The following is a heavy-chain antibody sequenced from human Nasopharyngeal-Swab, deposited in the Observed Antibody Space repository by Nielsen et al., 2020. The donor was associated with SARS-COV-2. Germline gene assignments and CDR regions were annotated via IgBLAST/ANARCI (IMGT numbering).Heavy chain of an antibody. V-gene: IGHV3-49*02. D-gene: IGHD1-26*01. Sequence: WIRQPPGKGLEWAGFIRSKAYGGTTEYAASVKGRFTISRDDSKSIAYLQMNSLKTEDTAVYYCTRVGLRYPYSGSFYFDYWGQGTLVTVSS. CDR3: TRVGLRYPYSGSFYFDY. CDR2: IRSKAYGGTT. J-gene: IGHJ4*02.